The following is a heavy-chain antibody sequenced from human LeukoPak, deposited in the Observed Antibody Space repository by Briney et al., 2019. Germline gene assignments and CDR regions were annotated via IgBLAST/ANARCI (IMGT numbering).Heavy chain of an antibody. CDR1: GFYFSNYE. Sequence: GGSLSLSCSASGFYFSNYELNSVRQAPRQGLEWGSYISSTGSTTYYADPVNGRFTTSRDNANNSLQRQMNRLRVEDTAVYYCARRVPARRFDYWGQGTLVTASS. CDR2: ISSTGSTT. CDR3: ARRVPARRFDY. J-gene: IGHJ4*02. V-gene: IGHV3-48*03. D-gene: IGHD3-10*01.